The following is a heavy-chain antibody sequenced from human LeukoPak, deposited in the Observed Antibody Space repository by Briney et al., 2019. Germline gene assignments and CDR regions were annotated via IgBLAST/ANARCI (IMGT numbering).Heavy chain of an antibody. CDR2: IYSNGNT. D-gene: IGHD1-26*01. J-gene: IGHJ3*02. CDR3: ARGLVGLTPHAGVFQI. Sequence: LRLSCAASGFTFSSYGMHWVRQPPGKGLEWIAYIYSNGNTNSNPSLKSRVTIAVDTSQSQFSLKLSSVTAADTAVYYCARGLVGLTPHAGVFQIWGQGTKVTVSS. CDR1: GFTFSSYG. V-gene: IGHV4-59*01.